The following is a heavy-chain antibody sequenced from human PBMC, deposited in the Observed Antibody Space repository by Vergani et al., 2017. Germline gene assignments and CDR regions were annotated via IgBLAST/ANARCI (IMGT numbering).Heavy chain of an antibody. V-gene: IGHV1-3*01. CDR1: GYTFTSYA. D-gene: IGHD3-16*02. Sequence: QVQLVQSGAEVKKPGASVKVSCKASGYTFTSYAMLWVRQAPGQRLEWMGWINAGNGNTKYSQKFQGRVTITRDTSASTAYMELSSLRSEDTAVYYCAREGFYDYVWGSYRLRGGYYFDYWGQGTLVTVSS. CDR3: AREGFYDYVWGSYRLRGGYYFDY. CDR2: INAGNGNT. J-gene: IGHJ4*02.